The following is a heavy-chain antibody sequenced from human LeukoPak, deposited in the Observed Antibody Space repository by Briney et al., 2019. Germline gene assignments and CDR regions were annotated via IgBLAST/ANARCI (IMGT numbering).Heavy chain of an antibody. Sequence: PGEGLEYIGSIFHSGSTYYNPSLKSRVTISVDTSKNQVSLKLRSVTAADTAIYYCARVDADWGQGILVTVSS. D-gene: IGHD6-25*01. V-gene: IGHV4-38-2*01. J-gene: IGHJ4*02. CDR2: IFHSGST. CDR3: ARVDAD.